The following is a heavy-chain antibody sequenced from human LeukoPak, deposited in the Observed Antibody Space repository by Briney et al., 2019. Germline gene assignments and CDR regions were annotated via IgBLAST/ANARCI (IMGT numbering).Heavy chain of an antibody. V-gene: IGHV4-34*01. Sequence: PSETLSLTCAVYGGSFSGYYWSWIRQPPGRGLEWIGEINHSGSTNYNPSLKSRVTISVDTSKNQFSLKLSSVTAADTAVYYCARGRQQHLYYYYYGMDVWGQGTTVTVSS. CDR2: INHSGST. J-gene: IGHJ6*02. CDR3: ARGRQQHLYYYYYGMDV. CDR1: GGSFSGYY. D-gene: IGHD6-13*01.